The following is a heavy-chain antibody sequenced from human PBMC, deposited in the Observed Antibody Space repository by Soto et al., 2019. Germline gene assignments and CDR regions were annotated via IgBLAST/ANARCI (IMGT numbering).Heavy chain of an antibody. D-gene: IGHD6-13*01. CDR1: GFSLSTSGVG. Sequence: QITLKESGPTLVKPTQTLTLTCTFSGFSLSTSGVGVGWIRQPPGKALEWLALIYWNDDKRYSPSLKSRLTITKDTSKNQVVLTMTNMDPVDTATYYCAHTSSSSWYLASFGWYFDLWGRGTLVTVSS. CDR3: AHTSSSSWYLASFGWYFDL. J-gene: IGHJ2*01. CDR2: IYWNDDK. V-gene: IGHV2-5*01.